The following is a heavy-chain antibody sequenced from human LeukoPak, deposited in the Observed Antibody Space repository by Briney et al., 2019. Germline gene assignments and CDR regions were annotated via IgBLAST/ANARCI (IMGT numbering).Heavy chain of an antibody. J-gene: IGHJ4*02. CDR3: ARDRLWFGTRLGY. Sequence: SGGSLRLSCAASGFTFSSYAMSWVRQAPGKGLEWVSSISSSSSYIYYADSVKGRFTISRDNAKNSLYLQMNSLRAEDTAVYYCARDRLWFGTRLGYWGQGTLVTVSS. CDR1: GFTFSSYA. D-gene: IGHD3-10*01. CDR2: ISSSSSYI. V-gene: IGHV3-21*01.